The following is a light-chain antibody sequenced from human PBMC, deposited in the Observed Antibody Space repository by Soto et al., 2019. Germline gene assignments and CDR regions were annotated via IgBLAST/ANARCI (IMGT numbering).Light chain of an antibody. Sequence: EIVMTQSPVTLSVSPGERATLSCRASESVGTNLAWYQQKPGQAPRLLIYGASSRATGIPDRFSGSGSGTDFTLTISRLEPEDFAVYYCQQYGSSPWTFGQGTKVDIK. CDR1: ESVGTN. CDR3: QQYGSSPWT. V-gene: IGKV3-20*01. CDR2: GAS. J-gene: IGKJ1*01.